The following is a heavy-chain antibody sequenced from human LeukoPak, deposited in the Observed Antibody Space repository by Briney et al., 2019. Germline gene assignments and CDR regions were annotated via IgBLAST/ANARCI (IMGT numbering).Heavy chain of an antibody. CDR2: INPNSGGT. CDR3: ARAAYYGSGRPPDYYYYYGMDV. V-gene: IGHV1-2*04. D-gene: IGHD3-10*01. CDR1: GYTFTGYY. Sequence: ASVKVSCKASGYTFTGYYMHWVRQAPGQGLEWMGWINPNSGGTNYAQKFQGWVTMTRDTSISTAYMELSRLRSDDTAVYYCARAAYYGSGRPPDYYYYYGMDVWGQGTTVTVSS. J-gene: IGHJ6*02.